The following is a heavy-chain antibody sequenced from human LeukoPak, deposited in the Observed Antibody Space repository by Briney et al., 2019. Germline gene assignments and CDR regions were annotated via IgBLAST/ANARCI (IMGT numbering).Heavy chain of an antibody. D-gene: IGHD3-9*01. Sequence: ASVKVSCKASGYTFTGYYMHWVRQAPGQGLARMGWINPNSGGTNYAQKFQGRVTMTRNTSISTAYMELSRLRSDDTAVYYCARDKAELRYFDWLSSHYYYYMDVWGKGTTVTVSS. CDR2: INPNSGGT. J-gene: IGHJ6*03. V-gene: IGHV1-2*02. CDR3: ARDKAELRYFDWLSSHYYYYMDV. CDR1: GYTFTGYY.